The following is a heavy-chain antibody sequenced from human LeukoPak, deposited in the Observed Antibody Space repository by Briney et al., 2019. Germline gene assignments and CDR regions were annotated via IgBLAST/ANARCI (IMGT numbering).Heavy chain of an antibody. Sequence: SETLSLTCTVSGASISSYYWSWIRQPPGKGLEWIGYIYYSGSTNYNPSLKSRVTISVDTSKNQFSLKLSSVTAADTAVYYCARGEYSYVPYYFDYWGQGTLVTVSS. D-gene: IGHD5-18*01. J-gene: IGHJ4*02. CDR2: IYYSGST. CDR3: ARGEYSYVPYYFDY. V-gene: IGHV4-59*01. CDR1: GASISSYY.